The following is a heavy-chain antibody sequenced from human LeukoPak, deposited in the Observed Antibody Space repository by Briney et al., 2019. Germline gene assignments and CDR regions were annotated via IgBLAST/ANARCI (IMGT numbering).Heavy chain of an antibody. V-gene: IGHV3-21*01. CDR1: GFTFSTYT. CDR3: AREAGEAFDI. D-gene: IGHD3-10*01. J-gene: IGHJ3*02. CDR2: ISSSSSSI. Sequence: GGSLRLSCAASGFTFSTYTLNWVRQAPGKGLEWVSCISSSSSSIYYADSVKGRYTISRDNAKNSVYLQMNSLRAEDTAVYYCAREAGEAFDIWGQGTMVTVSS.